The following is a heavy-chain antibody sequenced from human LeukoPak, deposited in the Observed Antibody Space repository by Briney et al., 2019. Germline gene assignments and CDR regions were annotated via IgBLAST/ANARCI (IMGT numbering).Heavy chain of an antibody. CDR2: ISAYNGNT. D-gene: IGHD3-3*01. CDR3: ARVGRITIFGVDLKNWFDP. V-gene: IGHV1-18*01. CDR1: GYTFTSYG. J-gene: IGHJ5*02. Sequence: GASVKVSCKASGYTFTSYGISWVRQAPGQGLEWMGWISAYNGNTNYAQKLQGRVTMTTDTSTSTAYMELRSLRSDDTAVYYCARVGRITIFGVDLKNWFDPWGQGTLVTVSS.